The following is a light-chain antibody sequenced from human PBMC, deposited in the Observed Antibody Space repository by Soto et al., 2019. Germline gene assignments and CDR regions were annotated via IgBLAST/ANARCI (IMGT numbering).Light chain of an antibody. CDR3: QQYGSPLT. CDR1: QSVSSSY. J-gene: IGKJ4*01. CDR2: GAS. V-gene: IGKV3-20*01. Sequence: IVVTQSPGTLSLSPGERATLSFMASQSVSSSYLAWYQQKPGQAPRLLIYGASSRATGIPDRFSGSGSGTDFTLTISRLEPEDFAVYYCQQYGSPLTFGGGTKVYIK.